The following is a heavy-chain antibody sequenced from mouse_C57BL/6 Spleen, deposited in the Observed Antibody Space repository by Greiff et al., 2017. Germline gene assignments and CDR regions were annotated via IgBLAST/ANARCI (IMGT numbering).Heavy chain of an antibody. CDR2: ISDGGSYT. CDR1: GFTFSSYA. V-gene: IGHV5-4*01. D-gene: IGHD2-4*01. Sequence: EVMLVESGGGLVKPGGSLKLSCAASGFTFSSYAMSWVRQTPEKRLEWVATISDGGSYTYYPDNVKGRFTISRDHAKNNLYLQMSHLKSEDTAMYYCAREAYYDYDGGFDYWGQGTTLTVSS. J-gene: IGHJ2*01. CDR3: AREAYYDYDGGFDY.